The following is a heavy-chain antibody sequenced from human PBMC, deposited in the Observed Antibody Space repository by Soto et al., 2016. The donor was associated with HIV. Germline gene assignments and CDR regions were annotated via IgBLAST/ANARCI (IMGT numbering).Heavy chain of an antibody. V-gene: IGHV4-34*02. CDR2: INHSGVT. D-gene: IGHD1-1*01. Sequence: QVQLQQWGAGLLKPSETLSLTCAVYGGSFSGYYWTWIRQPPGRGLEWIGEINHSGVTNYNPSLESRLTMSVDTSKNQFSLKLTSATAADTAVYYCARPLSGAPTGLRDFQYWGLGHTGHSVL. J-gene: IGHJ4*02. CDR1: GGSFSGYY. CDR3: ARPLSGAPTGLRDFQY.